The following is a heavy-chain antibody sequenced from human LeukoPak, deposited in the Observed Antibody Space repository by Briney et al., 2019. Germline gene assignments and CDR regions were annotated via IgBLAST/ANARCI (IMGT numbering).Heavy chain of an antibody. CDR3: ARGSDGVLWFGDQEVDY. CDR1: GYTFTSYD. D-gene: IGHD3-10*01. Sequence: ASVKASCKASGYTFTSYDINWVRQATGQGLEWMGWMNPNSGNTGYAQKFQGRVTMTRNTSISTAYMELSSLRSEDTAVYYCARGSDGVLWFGDQEVDYWGQGTLVTVSS. V-gene: IGHV1-8*01. J-gene: IGHJ4*02. CDR2: MNPNSGNT.